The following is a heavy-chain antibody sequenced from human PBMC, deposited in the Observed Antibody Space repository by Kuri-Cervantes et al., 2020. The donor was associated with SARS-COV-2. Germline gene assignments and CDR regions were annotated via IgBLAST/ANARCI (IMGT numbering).Heavy chain of an antibody. V-gene: IGHV3-30*02. CDR2: IRYDGSNK. CDR3: ARDGLLRFLEWLFMYYFDY. Sequence: GGSLRLSCAASGFTFSSYGMHWVRQAPGKGLEWVTFIRYDGSNKYYADSVKGRFTISRDNSKNTLYLQMNSLRAEDTAVYYCARDGLLRFLEWLFMYYFDYWGQGTLVTVSS. D-gene: IGHD3-3*01. CDR1: GFTFSSYG. J-gene: IGHJ4*02.